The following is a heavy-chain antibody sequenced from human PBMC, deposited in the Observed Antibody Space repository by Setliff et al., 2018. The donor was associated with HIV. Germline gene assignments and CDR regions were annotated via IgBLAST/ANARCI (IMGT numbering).Heavy chain of an antibody. V-gene: IGHV4-61*02. CDR1: GGSISSGTSY. Sequence: SETLSLTCTVSGGSISSGTSYWSWIRQPAGKGLEWIGRIYTSGSTNYNPSLKSRVSISVDTSKNRFSLKLSPVTAADTAVYYCAREWYNYGPNDAFDIWGQGTMVTVSS. D-gene: IGHD5-18*01. J-gene: IGHJ3*02. CDR2: IYTSGST. CDR3: AREWYNYGPNDAFDI.